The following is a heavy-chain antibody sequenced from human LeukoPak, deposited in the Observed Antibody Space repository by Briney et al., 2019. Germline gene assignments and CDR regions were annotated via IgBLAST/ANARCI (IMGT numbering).Heavy chain of an antibody. CDR2: INHSGST. Sequence: SETLSLTCAVYGGSFSGYYWSWIRQPPGKGLERIGEINHSGSTNYNPSLKSRVTISVDTSKNQFSLKLSPVTAADTAVYYCASISSSWYTPFDYWGQGTLVTVSS. V-gene: IGHV4-34*01. CDR1: GGSFSGYY. D-gene: IGHD6-13*01. J-gene: IGHJ4*02. CDR3: ASISSSWYTPFDY.